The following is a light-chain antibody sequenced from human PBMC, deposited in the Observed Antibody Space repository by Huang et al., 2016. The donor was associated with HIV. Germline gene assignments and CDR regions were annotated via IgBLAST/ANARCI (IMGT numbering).Light chain of an antibody. CDR2: GAS. V-gene: IGKV3-15*01. CDR3: QQYHNWPPYT. Sequence: EILLTQSPATLSVSPGERVPLSCRASQSIRNNLAWYKQKPGQAPRLLSYGASTRATAIPARFRGSASGTEFTLTISSLQSEDFAVYYCQQYHNWPPYTFGQGTKLEI. CDR1: QSIRNN. J-gene: IGKJ2*01.